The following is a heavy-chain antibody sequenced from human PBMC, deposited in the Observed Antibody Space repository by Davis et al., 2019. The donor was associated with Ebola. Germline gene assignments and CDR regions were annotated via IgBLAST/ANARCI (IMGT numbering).Heavy chain of an antibody. V-gene: IGHV3-21*04. CDR3: ARPPIVIVTVRRYFEY. D-gene: IGHD2-21*02. CDR2: ISSSSSYI. Sequence: GESLKISCAASGFTFSSYSMNWVRQAPGKGLEWVSSISSSSSYIYYADSVKGRFTISRDNSKNTLYLQMNSLSAEDTAIYYCARPPIVIVTVRRYFEYWGQGTLVTVSS. CDR1: GFTFSSYS. J-gene: IGHJ1*01.